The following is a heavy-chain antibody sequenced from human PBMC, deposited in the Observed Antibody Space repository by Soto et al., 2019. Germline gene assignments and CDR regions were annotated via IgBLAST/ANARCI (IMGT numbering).Heavy chain of an antibody. J-gene: IGHJ4*02. D-gene: IGHD3-10*01. CDR2: IWYDGSNK. Sequence: GGSRRLSGEASGFTFSSYGRHWVRRAPGKGREGVAVIWYDGSNKYYADSVKGRFTISRDNSKNTLYLQMNSLRAEDTAVYYCARDYYGSGSPWGAYFDYWGQGTLVTVSS. CDR1: GFTFSSYG. V-gene: IGHV3-33*01. CDR3: ARDYYGSGSPWGAYFDY.